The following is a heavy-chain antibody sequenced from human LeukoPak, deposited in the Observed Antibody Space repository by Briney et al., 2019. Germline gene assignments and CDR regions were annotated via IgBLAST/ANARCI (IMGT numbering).Heavy chain of an antibody. CDR2: IYYSGST. V-gene: IGHV4-59*01. CDR3: ARSRYSTSFDY. D-gene: IGHD6-13*01. Sequence: SETLSLTCTVSGGSISSYYWSWIRQPPGKRLEWIGYIYYSGSTNYNPSLKSRVTISVDTSKNQFSLKLRSVTAADTAVYYCARSRYSTSFDYWGQGTLVTVSS. J-gene: IGHJ4*02. CDR1: GGSISSYY.